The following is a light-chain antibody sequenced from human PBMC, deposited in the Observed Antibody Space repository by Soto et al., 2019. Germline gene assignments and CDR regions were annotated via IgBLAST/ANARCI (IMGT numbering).Light chain of an antibody. V-gene: IGKV1-39*01. CDR3: QQSYTAPSIN. Sequence: DIQMTQYPSSLSASVGDKVTITCQASHSISSSLNWYQQKSGKAPNLLIYGVSRLQGGVPSRFSGSGSGTDFTLSISSLQPEDFATYYCQQSYTAPSINFGQGTRLEIK. J-gene: IGKJ5*01. CDR2: GVS. CDR1: HSISSS.